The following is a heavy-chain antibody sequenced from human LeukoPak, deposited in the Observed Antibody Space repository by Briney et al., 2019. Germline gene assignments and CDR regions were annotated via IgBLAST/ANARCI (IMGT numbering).Heavy chain of an antibody. V-gene: IGHV4-39*01. CDR1: GGSISSGTYY. Sequence: SETLSLTCTVSGGSISSGTYYGVWIRQPPGKGLEWIGSVYYSGNTYYNPSLKSRVTISVDTSKNQFSLKLSSVTAADTAVYYCARGAPRGERLGWFDPWGQGTLVTVSS. CDR3: ARGAPRGERLGWFDP. J-gene: IGHJ5*02. D-gene: IGHD1-26*01. CDR2: VYYSGNT.